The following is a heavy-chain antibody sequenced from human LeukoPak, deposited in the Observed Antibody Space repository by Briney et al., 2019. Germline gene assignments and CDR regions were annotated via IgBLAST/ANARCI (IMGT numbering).Heavy chain of an antibody. CDR2: ISDSGGTT. J-gene: IGHJ4*02. Sequence: GGSLRLSCAASGFNFYNYAMTWVRQAPGKGLEWVSSISDSGGTTYFADSVKGRFTISRDNSKNTLYLQMNSLRAEDTAVYYCAREWELVFWGQGTLVTVSS. CDR1: GFNFYNYA. V-gene: IGHV3-23*01. D-gene: IGHD1-26*01. CDR3: AREWELVF.